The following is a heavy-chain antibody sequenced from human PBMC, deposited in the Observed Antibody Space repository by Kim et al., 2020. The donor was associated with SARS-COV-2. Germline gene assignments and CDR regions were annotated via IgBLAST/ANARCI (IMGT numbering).Heavy chain of an antibody. D-gene: IGHD5-12*01. J-gene: IGHJ2*01. V-gene: IGHV4-39*01. CDR2: IYYSGST. CDR3: ARGARDGYNYRYFDL. CDR1: GGSISSSSYY. Sequence: SETLSLTCTVSGGSISSSSYYWGWIRQPPGKGLEWIGSIYYSGSTYYNPSLKSRVTISVDTSKNQFSLKLSSVTAADTAVYYCARGARDGYNYRYFDLWGRGTLVTVSS.